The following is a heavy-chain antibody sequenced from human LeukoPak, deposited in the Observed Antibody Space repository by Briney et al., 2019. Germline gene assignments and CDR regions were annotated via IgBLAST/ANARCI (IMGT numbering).Heavy chain of an antibody. J-gene: IGHJ4*02. D-gene: IGHD6-13*01. CDR3: AKGEQQLVFDY. CDR2: INWNGGST. CDR1: GFTFDDYG. Sequence: PGGSLRLSCAASGFTFDDYGMSWVRQAPGKGLEWVSGINWNGGSTGYADSVKGRFTISRDNAKNTLYLQMNSLRAEDTAVYYCAKGEQQLVFDYWGQGTLVTVSS. V-gene: IGHV3-20*04.